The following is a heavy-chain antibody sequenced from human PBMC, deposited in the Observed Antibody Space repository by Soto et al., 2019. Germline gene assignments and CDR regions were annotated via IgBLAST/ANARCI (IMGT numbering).Heavy chain of an antibody. V-gene: IGHV3-21*01. D-gene: IGHD6-13*01. CDR2: ISSSRSYI. CDR3: AREVAAAGSGLDV. J-gene: IGHJ6*02. Sequence: GGSLRLSCAASGFTFSSYSMNWGRQAPGKGLEWVSSISSSRSYIYYAYSLKGRFTISRANAKNSLYLKMNSLRAEDKAVYYCAREVAAAGSGLDVWGHGTTVTVSS. CDR1: GFTFSSYS.